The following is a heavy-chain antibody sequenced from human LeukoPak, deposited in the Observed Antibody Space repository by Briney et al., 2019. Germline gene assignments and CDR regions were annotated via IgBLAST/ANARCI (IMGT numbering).Heavy chain of an antibody. CDR1: GGSISSSSYY. D-gene: IGHD6-13*01. CDR2: LYYSGST. Sequence: SETLSLTCTVSGGSISSSSYYWGWVRQPPGKGLEWIGCLYYSGSTYYNPSLKSRVTISVDRSKNQFALRLSSVTAADTAVYYCARVAAAAGTFFIDYYYYMDVWGKGTTVTVSS. J-gene: IGHJ6*03. CDR3: ARVAAAAGTFFIDYYYYMDV. V-gene: IGHV4-39*06.